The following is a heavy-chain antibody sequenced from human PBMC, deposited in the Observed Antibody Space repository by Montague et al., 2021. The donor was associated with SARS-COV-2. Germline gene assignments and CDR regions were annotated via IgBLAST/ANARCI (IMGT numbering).Heavy chain of an antibody. CDR1: GGSISSYY. CDR3: ARYGSGKHHADYSGSYHLDY. V-gene: IGHV4-59*01. D-gene: IGHD1-26*01. J-gene: IGHJ4*02. Sequence: SETLSLTCTVSGGSISSYYWGWIRQPPGKGLEWIGYIYYSGSTNYNPSLKSRVTISVDTSKNQFSLKLSSVTAADTAVYYCARYGSGKHHADYSGSYHLDYWGQGALVTVSS. CDR2: IYYSGST.